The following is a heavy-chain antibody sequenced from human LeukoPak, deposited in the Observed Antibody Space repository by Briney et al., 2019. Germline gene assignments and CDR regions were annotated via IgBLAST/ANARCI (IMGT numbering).Heavy chain of an antibody. CDR2: MNPNSGNT. V-gene: IGHV1-8*03. D-gene: IGHD3-3*01. J-gene: IGHJ6*03. Sequence: GASVKVSCKASGYTFTSYDINWVRQATGQGLEWMGWMNPNSGNTGYAQKFQGRVTITRNTSISTAYMELSSLRSEDTAVYYCARWSYDFWSGYQRGIYYYYMDVWGKGTTVTVSS. CDR3: ARWSYDFWSGYQRGIYYYYMDV. CDR1: GYTFTSYD.